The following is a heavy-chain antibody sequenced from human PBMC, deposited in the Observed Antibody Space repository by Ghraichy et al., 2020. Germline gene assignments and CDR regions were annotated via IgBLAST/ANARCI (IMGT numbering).Heavy chain of an antibody. CDR1: GFTFDDYA. CDR2: ISWNSGSI. D-gene: IGHD3-22*01. J-gene: IGHJ4*02. Sequence: GGSLRLSCAASGFTFDDYAMHWVRQAPGKGLEWVSGISWNSGSIGYADSVKGRFTISRDNAKNSLYLQMNSLRAEDTALYYCAKDINYDPQYYFDYWGQGTLVTVSS. V-gene: IGHV3-9*01. CDR3: AKDINYDPQYYFDY.